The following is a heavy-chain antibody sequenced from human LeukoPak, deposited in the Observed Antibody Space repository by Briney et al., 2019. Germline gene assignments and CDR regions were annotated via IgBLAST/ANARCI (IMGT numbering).Heavy chain of an antibody. CDR3: ARDLAGAI. V-gene: IGHV3-30*01. CDR2: ISYDDGSHK. D-gene: IGHD6-13*01. J-gene: IGHJ4*02. CDR1: GFTFSTYA. Sequence: PGRSLRLSCAASGFTFSTYAMHWVRQAPGKGLEWVAVISYDDGSHKFYADSVKGRFTISRDNSKNTVYLQMKSLRVDDTAVYYCARDLAGAIWGQGTLVTVSS.